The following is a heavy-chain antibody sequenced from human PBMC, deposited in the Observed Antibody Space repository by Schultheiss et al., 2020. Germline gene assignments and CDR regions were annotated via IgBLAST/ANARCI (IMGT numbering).Heavy chain of an antibody. CDR1: GYSFTSYW. D-gene: IGHD3-9*01. J-gene: IGHJ3*02. Sequence: GESLKISCKGSGYSFTSYWIGWVRQMPGKGLEWMGIIYPGDSDTRYSPSFQGQVTISADKSISTAYLQWSSLKASDTAMYYCARGSRVDYDILTGYYGAFDIWGQGTTVTV. CDR3: ARGSRVDYDILTGYYGAFDI. CDR2: IYPGDSDT. V-gene: IGHV5-51*01.